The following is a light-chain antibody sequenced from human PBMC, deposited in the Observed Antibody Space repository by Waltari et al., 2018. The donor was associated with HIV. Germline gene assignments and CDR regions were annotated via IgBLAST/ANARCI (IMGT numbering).Light chain of an antibody. J-gene: IGLJ1*01. CDR3: QVWDSGSDHV. CDR1: NIGNRD. V-gene: IGLV3-21*01. Sequence: SYVLTQPPSITVAPGKTAKNTCGGNNIGNRDVHWYQQKPGQAPILVIYDDDDRPSGIPERFSGSNSDNTATLTINRVEVGDEADYYCQVWDSGSDHVFGSGTTVTVL. CDR2: DDD.